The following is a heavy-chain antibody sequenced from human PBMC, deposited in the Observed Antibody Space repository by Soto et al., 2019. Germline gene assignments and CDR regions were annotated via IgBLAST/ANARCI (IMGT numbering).Heavy chain of an antibody. Sequence: GGSLRLPLAVSGFPFSSYCWHRIRQAPGKGLEWVAVISYDASNKYYADSVKGRFTISRDHSKNTLYLQRNSLIAQNTAVQYSAKHIGLGWGQGTFVALPS. D-gene: IGHD7-27*01. V-gene: IGHV3-30-3*01. CDR1: GFPFSSYC. CDR2: ISYDASNK. J-gene: IGHJ4*02. CDR3: AKHIGLG.